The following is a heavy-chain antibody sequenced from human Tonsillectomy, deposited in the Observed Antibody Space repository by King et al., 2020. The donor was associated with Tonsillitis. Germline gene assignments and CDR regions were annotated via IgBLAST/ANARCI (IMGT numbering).Heavy chain of an antibody. D-gene: IGHD3-16*01. CDR1: GFSLTTAGVG. CDR2: IYLDIDK. V-gene: IGHV2-5*02. J-gene: IGHJ3*02. CDR3: AHIMITYGGVIGGEAFDI. Sequence: ITLKESGPTLVKPTQTLTLTCTFSGFSLTTAGVGVGWIRQPPGEALEWLAIIYLDIDKLYSPPLNSRLTITQDTSRNPVVLTMTNMDPADTATYYCAHIMITYGGVIGGEAFDIWGQGTVVAVSS.